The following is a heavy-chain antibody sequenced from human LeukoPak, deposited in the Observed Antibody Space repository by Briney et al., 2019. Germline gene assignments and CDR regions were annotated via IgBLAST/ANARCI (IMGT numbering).Heavy chain of an antibody. Sequence: GRSLRLSCAASGFTFSSYGMYWVRQAPGKGLEWVAVIWYDGSNKYYADSVKGRFTISRDISKNTLYLQMNSLRAEDTAVYYCARGDIRAAADNEFDYWGQGTLVTVSS. J-gene: IGHJ4*02. CDR2: IWYDGSNK. CDR1: GFTFSSYG. V-gene: IGHV3-33*01. D-gene: IGHD6-13*01. CDR3: ARGDIRAAADNEFDY.